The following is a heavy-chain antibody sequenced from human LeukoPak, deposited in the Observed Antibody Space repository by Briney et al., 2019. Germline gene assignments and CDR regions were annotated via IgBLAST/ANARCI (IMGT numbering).Heavy chain of an antibody. CDR1: GGTFSSYA. CDR2: IIPIFGTA. Sequence: ASVKVSCKASGGTFSSYAISWVRQAPGQGLEWMGGIIPIFGTANYAQKFQGRVTITADESTSTAYMEPSSLRSEDTAVYYCAHPAHGDYPPNYYYYMDVWGKGTTVTVSS. CDR3: AHPAHGDYPPNYYYYMDV. J-gene: IGHJ6*03. V-gene: IGHV1-69*13. D-gene: IGHD4-17*01.